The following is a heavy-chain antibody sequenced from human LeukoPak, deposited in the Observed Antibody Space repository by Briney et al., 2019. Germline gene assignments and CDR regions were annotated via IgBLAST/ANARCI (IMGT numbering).Heavy chain of an antibody. CDR2: INPNSGGT. J-gene: IGHJ5*02. D-gene: IGHD3-3*01. CDR1: GGTFSSYA. CDR3: ARDPFWSGYYKGVGFDP. V-gene: IGHV1-2*02. Sequence: ASVKVSCKASGGTFSSYAISWVRQAPGQGLEWMGWINPNSGGTNYAQKFQGRVTMTRDTSISTAYMELSRLRSDDTAVYYCARDPFWSGYYKGVGFDPWGQGTLVTVSS.